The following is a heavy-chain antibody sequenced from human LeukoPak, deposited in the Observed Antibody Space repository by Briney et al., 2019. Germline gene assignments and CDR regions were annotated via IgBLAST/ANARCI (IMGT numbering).Heavy chain of an antibody. J-gene: IGHJ6*03. Sequence: GGSLRLSCAASGFTCDDYAMHWVRQAPGKGLEWVSSISSSSSYIYYADSVKGRFTISRDNAKNSLYLQMNSLRAEDTAVYYCARDGKFGVAFYYYYMDVWGKGTTVTVSS. CDR2: ISSSSSYI. CDR3: ARDGKFGVAFYYYYMDV. CDR1: GFTCDDYA. D-gene: IGHD3-3*01. V-gene: IGHV3-21*01.